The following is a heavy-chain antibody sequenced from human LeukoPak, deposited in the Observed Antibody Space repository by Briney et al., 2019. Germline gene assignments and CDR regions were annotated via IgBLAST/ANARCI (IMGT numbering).Heavy chain of an antibody. CDR2: INPNSGGT. J-gene: IGHJ4*02. CDR1: GYTFTGYY. D-gene: IGHD3-3*01. Sequence: GAPVKVSCKASGYTFTGYYMHWVRQAPGQGLEWMGWINPNSGGTNYAQKFQGRVTMTRDTSISTAYMELSRLRSDDTAVYYCASNTIFGAKYYFDYWGQGTLVTVSS. V-gene: IGHV1-2*02. CDR3: ASNTIFGAKYYFDY.